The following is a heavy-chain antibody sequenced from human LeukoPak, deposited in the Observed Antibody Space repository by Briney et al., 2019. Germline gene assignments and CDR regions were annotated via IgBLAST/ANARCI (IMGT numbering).Heavy chain of an antibody. Sequence: WASVKVSCKASGYTFTGYYMHWVRQAPGQGLEWMGRINPNSGGTNYAQKFQDRVTMTRDTSISTAYMELSRLTSDDTAVYYCARDISGLPTYYYDSSGYYSDYWGQGTLVAVSS. D-gene: IGHD3-22*01. J-gene: IGHJ4*02. CDR3: ARDISGLPTYYYDSSGYYSDY. CDR1: GYTFTGYY. CDR2: INPNSGGT. V-gene: IGHV1-2*06.